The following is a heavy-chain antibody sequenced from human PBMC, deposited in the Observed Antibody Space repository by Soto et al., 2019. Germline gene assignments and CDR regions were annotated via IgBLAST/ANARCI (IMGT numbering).Heavy chain of an antibody. D-gene: IGHD6-6*01. CDR2: IYYSGST. V-gene: IGHV4-31*03. CDR3: ARFIAAHYYYYMDV. J-gene: IGHJ6*03. Sequence: TLSLTCTVSGGSISSGGYYWSWIRQHPGKGLEWIGYIYYSGSTYYNPSLKSRVTISVDTSKNQFSLKLSSVTAADTAVYYCARFIAAHYYYYMDVWGKGTTVTVSS. CDR1: GGSISSGGYY.